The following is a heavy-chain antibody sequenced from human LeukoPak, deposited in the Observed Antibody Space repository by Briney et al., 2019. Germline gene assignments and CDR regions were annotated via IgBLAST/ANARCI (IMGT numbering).Heavy chain of an antibody. D-gene: IGHD2/OR15-2a*01. J-gene: IGHJ4*02. CDR1: GGSFSGYY. CDR2: INHSGST. Sequence: SETLSLTCAVYGGSFSGYYWSWIRQPPGKGLEWMGEINHSGSTNYNPSLKSRVTISVDTSKNQFSLKLSSVTAADTAVYYCARDYYYFDYWGQGTLVTVSS. CDR3: ARDYYYFDY. V-gene: IGHV4-34*01.